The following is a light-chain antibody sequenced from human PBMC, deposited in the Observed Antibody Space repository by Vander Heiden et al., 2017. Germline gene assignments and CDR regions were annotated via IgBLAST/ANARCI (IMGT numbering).Light chain of an antibody. CDR2: DVN. Sequence: QSALTQPPSASGSPGQTVTISCTGTGGDVGGYNYVSWYQQHPGRAPKLLIYDVNNRPSGVPDRFSGSKSGNTASLTVSGLQAEDEAGYYCSSYAGSTLVIFGGGTTLTVL. V-gene: IGLV2-8*01. CDR3: SSYAGSTLVI. CDR1: GGDVGGYNY. J-gene: IGLJ2*01.